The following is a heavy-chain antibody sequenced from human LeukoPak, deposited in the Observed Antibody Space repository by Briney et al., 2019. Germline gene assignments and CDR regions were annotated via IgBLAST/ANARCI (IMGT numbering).Heavy chain of an antibody. V-gene: IGHV3-30*02. D-gene: IGHD2-8*01. J-gene: IGHJ4*02. Sequence: GGSLRLSCAASGFTFSSYGMHWVRQAPGKGLEWVAFIRYDGSNKHYADSVKGRFTISRDNSKNILYLQMNSLRAEDTAIFYCAKGGALYCTNGVCFPNFDYWGQGTLVTVSS. CDR2: IRYDGSNK. CDR3: AKGGALYCTNGVCFPNFDY. CDR1: GFTFSSYG.